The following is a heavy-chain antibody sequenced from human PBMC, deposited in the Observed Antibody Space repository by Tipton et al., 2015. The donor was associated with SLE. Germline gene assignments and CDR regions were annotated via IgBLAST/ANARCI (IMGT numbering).Heavy chain of an antibody. J-gene: IGHJ6*03. CDR2: IYTSGST. D-gene: IGHD5-18*01. Sequence: TLSLTCTVSGGSISRGPYYWNWIRQPAGKGLEWIGRIYTSGSTYYNPSLKSRVTISADTSNNQFSLKLSSVTAADTAVYYCARGGLGYSYYYYMDVWGKGTTVTVSS. CDR1: GGSISRGPYY. V-gene: IGHV4-61*02. CDR3: ARGGLGYSYYYYMDV.